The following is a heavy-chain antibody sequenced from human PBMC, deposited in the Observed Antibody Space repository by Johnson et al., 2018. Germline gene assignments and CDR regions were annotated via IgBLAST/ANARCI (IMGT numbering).Heavy chain of an antibody. Sequence: VQLVESGGGLVKPGGSLRLSCRDSNFGFINAWMNWVRQAPGKGLEWVGRIKSKADGETTDYAAPVKGRFTISRDDSKSTVFLQMDSLEVEDTAVYYCTDSVDVTYYFGPWGQGALVTVSS. CDR2: IKSKADGETT. D-gene: IGHD3-10*01. CDR1: NFGFINAW. V-gene: IGHV3-15*07. J-gene: IGHJ5*02. CDR3: TDSVDVTYYFGP.